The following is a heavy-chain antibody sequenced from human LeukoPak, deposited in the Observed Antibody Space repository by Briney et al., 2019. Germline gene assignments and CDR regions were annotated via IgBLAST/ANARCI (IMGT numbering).Heavy chain of an antibody. J-gene: IGHJ4*02. CDR3: ARGLVAAYINYDFENFFDY. Sequence: PSETLSLTCTVSGYSISSGYYWGWIRQPPGKGLEWIGSIYHSGSTYYNPSLKSRVTISVDTSKNQFSLKLSSVTAADTAVYYCARGLVAAYINYDFENFFDYWGQGVLVTVSS. D-gene: IGHD3-22*01. CDR2: IYHSGST. CDR1: GYSISSGYY. V-gene: IGHV4-38-2*02.